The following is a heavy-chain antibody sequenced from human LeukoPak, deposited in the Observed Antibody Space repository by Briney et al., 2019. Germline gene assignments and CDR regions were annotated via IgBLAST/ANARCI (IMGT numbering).Heavy chain of an antibody. J-gene: IGHJ4*02. D-gene: IGHD3-9*01. CDR2: IYSGGST. CDR1: GFTVSGNY. Sequence: GGSLRLSCAASGFTVSGNYMSWVRQAPGKGLEWVSVIYSGGSTYYADSVKGRFTISRHNSKNTLYLQMNSLRAEDTAVYYCARTYYDILTGYYYFDYWGQGTLVTVSS. V-gene: IGHV3-53*04. CDR3: ARTYYDILTGYYYFDY.